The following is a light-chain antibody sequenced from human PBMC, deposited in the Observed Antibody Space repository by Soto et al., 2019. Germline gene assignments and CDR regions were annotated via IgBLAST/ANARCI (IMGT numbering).Light chain of an antibody. CDR2: SAS. Sequence: DIQMTQSPYSLSASVGDSVTITCRASQNIRTYLNWYQQKPGRAPKLLIHSASALPSGVPSRFSGSGSGTAYTLTMSGLQPEDFATYYCQQGYSTPYTFGQGTKVEIK. CDR1: QNIRTY. V-gene: IGKV1-39*01. J-gene: IGKJ2*01. CDR3: QQGYSTPYT.